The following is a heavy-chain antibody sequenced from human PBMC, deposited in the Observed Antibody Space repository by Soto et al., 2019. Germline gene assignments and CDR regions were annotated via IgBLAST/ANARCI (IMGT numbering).Heavy chain of an antibody. CDR3: ARGSMNCSSTSCYTFDY. J-gene: IGHJ4*02. CDR2: INHSGST. CDR1: GGSFSGYY. V-gene: IGHV4-34*01. Sequence: SETLSLTCAVYGGSFSGYYWSWIRQPPGKGLEWIGEINHSGSTNYNPSLKSRVTISVDTSKNQFSLKLSSVTAADTAVYYCARGSMNCSSTSCYTFDYWGQGTLVTVSS. D-gene: IGHD2-2*02.